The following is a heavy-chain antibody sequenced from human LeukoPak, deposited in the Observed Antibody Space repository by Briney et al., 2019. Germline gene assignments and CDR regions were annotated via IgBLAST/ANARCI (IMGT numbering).Heavy chain of an antibody. CDR1: GFTFSSYG. J-gene: IGHJ4*02. V-gene: IGHV3-30*18. CDR3: AKRQELFGVVRIIDY. Sequence: QPGRSLRLSCAASGFTFSSYGMPWVRQAPGKGLEWVAVISYDGSNKYYADSVKGRFTISRDNSKNTLYLQMNSLRAEDTAVYYCAKRQELFGVVRIIDYWGQGTLVTVXX. D-gene: IGHD3-3*01. CDR2: ISYDGSNK.